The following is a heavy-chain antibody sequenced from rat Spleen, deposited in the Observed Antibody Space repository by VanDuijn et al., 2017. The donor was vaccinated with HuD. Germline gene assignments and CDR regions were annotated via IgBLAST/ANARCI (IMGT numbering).Heavy chain of an antibody. CDR3: TRQGGLRNWFAY. J-gene: IGHJ3*01. V-gene: IGHV5-25*01. D-gene: IGHD1-11*01. CDR1: GFTFSNYD. CDR2: ISTGGGNT. Sequence: EVQLVESGGGLVQPGRSMKLSCAASGFTFSNYDMAWVRQAPTKGLEWIASISTGGGNTYYRDSVKGRFTISRDNAKSTLYLQMDSLRSDDTATYFCTRQGGLRNWFAYWGQGTLVTVSS.